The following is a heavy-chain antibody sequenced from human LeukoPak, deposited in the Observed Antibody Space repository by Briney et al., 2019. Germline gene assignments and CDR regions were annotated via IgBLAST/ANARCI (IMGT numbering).Heavy chain of an antibody. CDR1: EYTFTGYY. Sequence: ASVKVSCKASEYTFTGYYMHWVRQAPGQGLEWMGWINPNSGGTNYAQKFQGRVTMTRDTSISTAYMELSRLRSDDTAVYYCARERVGATTDAFDIWGQGTMVTVSS. CDR3: ARERVGATTDAFDI. CDR2: INPNSGGT. D-gene: IGHD1-26*01. V-gene: IGHV1-2*02. J-gene: IGHJ3*02.